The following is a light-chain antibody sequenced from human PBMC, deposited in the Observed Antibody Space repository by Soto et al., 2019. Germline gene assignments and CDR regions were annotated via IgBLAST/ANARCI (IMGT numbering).Light chain of an antibody. CDR2: GAS. CDR3: QQFNNWPPWT. J-gene: IGKJ1*01. V-gene: IGKV3-15*01. Sequence: EIVMTQSPATLSVPPGGRATLSCRASERIYSAYLVWYQQKPGQAPRLLIYGASTRAAGIPDRFSGSGSGTEFTLTISGLQSDDFAVYYCQQFNNWPPWTFGQGTKVDIK. CDR1: ERIYSAY.